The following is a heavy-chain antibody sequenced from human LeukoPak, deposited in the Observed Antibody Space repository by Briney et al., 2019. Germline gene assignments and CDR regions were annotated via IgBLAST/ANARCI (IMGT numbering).Heavy chain of an antibody. Sequence: SETLSLTCTVSGGSISSSSYYWGWIRQPPGKGLEYIGSIYYSGDTYYNPSLKSPVTLSVDTSQNQFSLTLSSVTAADTAVYYCARLPPALASTVGLSGDYCGQGTLVTVSS. J-gene: IGHJ4*02. D-gene: IGHD3-3*02. CDR2: IYYSGDT. CDR1: GGSISSSSYY. CDR3: ARLPPALASTVGLSGDY. V-gene: IGHV4-39*01.